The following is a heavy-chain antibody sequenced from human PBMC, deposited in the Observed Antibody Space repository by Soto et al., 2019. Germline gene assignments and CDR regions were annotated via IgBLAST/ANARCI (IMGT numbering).Heavy chain of an antibody. CDR3: ARGQGGWLVPDAFDI. CDR2: IYYSGST. CDR1: GGSISSYY. V-gene: IGHV4-59*01. Sequence: PSETLSLTCTVSGGSISSYYWSWIRQPPGKGLEWIGYIYYSGSTNYNPSLKSRVTISVDTSKHQFSLKLSSVTAADTAVYYCARGQGGWLVPDAFDIWGQGTMVTVSS. J-gene: IGHJ3*02. D-gene: IGHD6-19*01.